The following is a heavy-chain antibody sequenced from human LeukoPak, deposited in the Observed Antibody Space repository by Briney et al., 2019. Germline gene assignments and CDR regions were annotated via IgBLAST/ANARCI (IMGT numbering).Heavy chain of an antibody. V-gene: IGHV4-4*07. CDR2: IYTSGST. CDR3: ARDLGGGGFDY. D-gene: IGHD1-26*01. Sequence: SETLSLTCTVSGGSISSYYWSWIRQPAGKGLKWIGRIYTSGSTNYNPSLKSRVTMSVDTSKNQFSLKLSSVTAADTAVYYCARDLGGGGFDYWGQGTLVTVSS. CDR1: GGSISSYY. J-gene: IGHJ4*02.